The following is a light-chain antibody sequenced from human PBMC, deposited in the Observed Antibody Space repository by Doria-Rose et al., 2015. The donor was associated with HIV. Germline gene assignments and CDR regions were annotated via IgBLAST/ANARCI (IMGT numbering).Light chain of an antibody. CDR3: HQYGTSWT. J-gene: IGKJ1*01. V-gene: IGKV3-20*01. Sequence: EIVMTQSPGTLSLSPGERATLSCRASQSFSSTYLAWCQQKPGQAPSLLIYDGSTRATGIPDRFSASGPGTDFTLTINRLEPEDFALYYCHQYGTSWTFGQGTKVEI. CDR2: DGS. CDR1: QSFSSTY.